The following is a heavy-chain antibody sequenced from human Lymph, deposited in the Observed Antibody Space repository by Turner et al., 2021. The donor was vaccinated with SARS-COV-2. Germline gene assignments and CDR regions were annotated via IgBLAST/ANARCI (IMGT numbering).Heavy chain of an antibody. CDR2: INPSGDST. J-gene: IGHJ4*02. Sequence: QVQLVQSGAEVKKPGASVKVSCKASGYTFTSYYMHWVRQAPGQGLEGMGIINPSGDSTSYAQKFQGRVTMTRDTSTSTVYMELSSLRSEDTAVYYCARVGPGGFDYWGQGTPVTVSS. CDR1: GYTFTSYY. V-gene: IGHV1-46*01. CDR3: ARVGPGGFDY. D-gene: IGHD2-15*01.